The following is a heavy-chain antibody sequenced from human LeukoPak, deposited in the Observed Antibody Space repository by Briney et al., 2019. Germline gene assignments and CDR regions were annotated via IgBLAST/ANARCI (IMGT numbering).Heavy chain of an antibody. Sequence: SETLSLTCTVSGYSISSGYYWGWIRQPPGKGLEWIGSIYHSGSTYYNPSLKSQVTISVDTSKNQFSLKLSSVTAADTAVYYCATELPKLDYWGQGTLVTVSS. CDR2: IYHSGST. D-gene: IGHD1-26*01. V-gene: IGHV4-38-2*02. CDR1: GYSISSGYY. CDR3: ATELPKLDY. J-gene: IGHJ4*02.